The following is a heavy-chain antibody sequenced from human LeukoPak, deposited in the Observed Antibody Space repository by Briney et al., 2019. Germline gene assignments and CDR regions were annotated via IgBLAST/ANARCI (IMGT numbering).Heavy chain of an antibody. J-gene: IGHJ6*02. Sequence: PGGSLRLSCAASGFTFSSYSMNWVRQAPGKGLEWVSYISSSSSTIYCADSVKGRFTISRDNAKNSLYLQMNSLRAEDTAVYYCARLGHDFWSGYFRDYGMDVWGQGTTVTVSS. D-gene: IGHD3-3*01. V-gene: IGHV3-48*01. CDR1: GFTFSSYS. CDR2: ISSSSSTI. CDR3: ARLGHDFWSGYFRDYGMDV.